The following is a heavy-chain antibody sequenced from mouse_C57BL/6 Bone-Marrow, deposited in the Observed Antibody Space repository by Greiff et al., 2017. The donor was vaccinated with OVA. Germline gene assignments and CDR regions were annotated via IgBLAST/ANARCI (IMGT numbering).Heavy chain of an antibody. CDR3: ARGGSGYVGY. CDR2: INPYNGGT. D-gene: IGHD3-2*02. CDR1: GYTFTDYY. Sequence: VQLQQSGPVLVKPGASVKMSCKASGYTFTDYYMNWVKQSHGKSLEWIGVINPYNGGTSYNQKFKGKATLTVDKSSSTAYMELNSLTSEDAAVYYCARGGSGYVGYWGQGTTLTVSS. J-gene: IGHJ2*01. V-gene: IGHV1-19*01.